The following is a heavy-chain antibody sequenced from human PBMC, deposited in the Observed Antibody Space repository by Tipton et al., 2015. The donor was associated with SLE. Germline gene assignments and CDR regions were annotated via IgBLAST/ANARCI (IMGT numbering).Heavy chain of an antibody. D-gene: IGHD2-2*01. CDR3: ARDGDRYCSSTSCYPVWYFDY. Sequence: LRLSCAVYGGSFSGYYWSWIRQPPGKGLEWIGEINHSGSTNYNPSLKSRVTISVDTSKNQFSLKLSSVTAADTAVYYCARDGDRYCSSTSCYPVWYFDYWGQGTLVTVSS. CDR2: INHSGST. V-gene: IGHV4-34*01. CDR1: GGSFSGYY. J-gene: IGHJ4*02.